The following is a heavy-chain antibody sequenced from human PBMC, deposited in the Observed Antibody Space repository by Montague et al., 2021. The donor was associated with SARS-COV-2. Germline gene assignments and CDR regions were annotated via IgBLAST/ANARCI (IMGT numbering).Heavy chain of an antibody. V-gene: IGHV6-1*01. D-gene: IGHD3-9*01. CDR3: ASSGITLTGLDAFDI. J-gene: IGHJ3*02. CDR2: TYYRSKWDS. CDR1: GDSVSSKSVA. Sequence: CAISGDSVSSKSVAWNWIRQSPSRGLEWLGRTYYRSKWDSDYAGSVKRXLVITPDTSKNQVSLQLNSVIPEDTAVYFCASSGITLTGLDAFDIWGQGTMVTVSS.